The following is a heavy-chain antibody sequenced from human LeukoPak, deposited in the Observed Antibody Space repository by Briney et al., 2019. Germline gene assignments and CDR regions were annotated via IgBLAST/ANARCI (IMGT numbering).Heavy chain of an antibody. CDR1: GGSFSGYY. CDR2: INHSGST. D-gene: IGHD1-26*01. J-gene: IGHJ5*02. V-gene: IGHV4-34*01. CDR3: ARVRERFDP. Sequence: SETLSLTCAVYGGSFSGYYWSWIRQPPGKGLEWIGEINHSGSTNYNPSLKSRVTISVDTSKNQFSLKLSSVTAADTAVYYCARVRERFDPWGQGTLVTVSS.